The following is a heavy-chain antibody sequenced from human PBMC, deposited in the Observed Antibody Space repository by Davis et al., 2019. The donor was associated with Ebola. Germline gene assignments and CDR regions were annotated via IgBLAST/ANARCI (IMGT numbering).Heavy chain of an antibody. CDR1: GYTLTELS. Sequence: AASVKVSCKVSGYTLTELSMHWVRQAPGKGLEWMGGFDPEDGATIYAQRFQGRVTMTEDTSTDTAYMELRSLRSEDTAVYYCATLPVSSGWEDHPDSWGQGTLVIVSS. CDR2: FDPEDGAT. CDR3: ATLPVSSGWEDHPDS. J-gene: IGHJ4*02. D-gene: IGHD6-19*01. V-gene: IGHV1-24*01.